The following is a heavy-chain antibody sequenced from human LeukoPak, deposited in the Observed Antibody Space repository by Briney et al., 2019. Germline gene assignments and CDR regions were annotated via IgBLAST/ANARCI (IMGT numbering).Heavy chain of an antibody. CDR2: ISAYNGNT. CDR3: ARGGDSGSYSFDY. V-gene: IGHV1-18*01. J-gene: IGHJ4*02. D-gene: IGHD1-26*01. Sequence: ASVKVSCKASGYTFTSYGISWVRQAPGQGLEWMGWISAYNGNTNYAQKFQGRVTMTRNTSISTAYMELSSLRSEDTAVYYCARGGDSGSYSFDYWGQGTLVTVSS. CDR1: GYTFTSYG.